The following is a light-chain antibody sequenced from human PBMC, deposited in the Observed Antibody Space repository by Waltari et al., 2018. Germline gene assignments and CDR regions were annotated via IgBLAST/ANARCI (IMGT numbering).Light chain of an antibody. V-gene: IGKV4-1*01. CDR1: QSLLYSSNNENY. Sequence: DIVMTQAPDSLAVSLGERVTINCKSSQSLLYSSNNENYLAWYQQKPGHAPNLLIYWASTRESGVPNRFSGSGSGTDFTLTISGLQAEDVAVYYCQQYFSNPLTFGGGTKVEIK. CDR3: QQYFSNPLT. J-gene: IGKJ4*01. CDR2: WAS.